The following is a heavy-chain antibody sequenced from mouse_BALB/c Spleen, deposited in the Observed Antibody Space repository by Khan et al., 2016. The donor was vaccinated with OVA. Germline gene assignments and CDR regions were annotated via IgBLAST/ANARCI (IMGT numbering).Heavy chain of an antibody. CDR3: ERTLAC. V-gene: IGHV1-4*01. J-gene: IGHJ2*01. CDR1: GYTFTSYA. CDR2: INPSSGDT. Sequence: QVQLQQSGAELARPGASVKLSCKASGYTFTSYAMHWVKQRPGQGLEWIGDINPSSGDTTYNQKFKDKATLTEDKSSSTAYMQLSSLTSEDSSVYCCERTLACWGQGTILTVSS.